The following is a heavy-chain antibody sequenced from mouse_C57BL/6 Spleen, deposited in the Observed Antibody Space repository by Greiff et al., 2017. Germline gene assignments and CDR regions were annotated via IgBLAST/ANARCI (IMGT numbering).Heavy chain of an antibody. CDR3: ARDYYGSKGYFDV. J-gene: IGHJ1*03. V-gene: IGHV1-82*01. CDR2: IYPGDGDT. Sequence: VKLVESGPELVKPGASVKISCKASGYAFSSSWMNWVKQRPGKGLEWIGRIYPGDGDTNYNGKFKGKATLTADKSSSTAYMQLSSLTSEDSAVYFCARDYYGSKGYFDVWGTGTTVTVSS. D-gene: IGHD1-1*01. CDR1: GYAFSSSW.